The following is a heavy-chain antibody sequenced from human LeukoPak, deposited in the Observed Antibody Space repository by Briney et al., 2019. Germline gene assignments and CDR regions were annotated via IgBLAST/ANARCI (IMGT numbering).Heavy chain of an antibody. D-gene: IGHD2-2*01. Sequence: RGSLRLSCAASGFTFSSYSMNWVRQAPGKGLEWVSSISSSSSYIYYADSLKGRFTISRDNAKNSLYLQMHSLRADDTAVYYCARDKDIVLVPVSFHYWGQGTLVTVSS. V-gene: IGHV3-21*01. J-gene: IGHJ4*02. CDR3: ARDKDIVLVPVSFHY. CDR1: GFTFSSYS. CDR2: ISSSSSYI.